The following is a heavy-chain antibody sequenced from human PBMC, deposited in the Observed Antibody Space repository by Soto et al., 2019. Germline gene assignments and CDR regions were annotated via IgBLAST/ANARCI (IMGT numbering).Heavy chain of an antibody. CDR2: ISYDGSNK. J-gene: IGHJ6*02. CDR3: AKGLTGAPYYGMDV. CDR1: GFTFSSYG. Sequence: HPGGSLRLSCAASGFTFSSYGMNWVRQAPGKGLEWVAVISYDGSNKYYADSVKGRFTISRDSSKNMLYLQMNSLRAEDTAVYYCAKGLTGAPYYGMDVWGQGTTVTVSS. V-gene: IGHV3-30*18. D-gene: IGHD7-27*01.